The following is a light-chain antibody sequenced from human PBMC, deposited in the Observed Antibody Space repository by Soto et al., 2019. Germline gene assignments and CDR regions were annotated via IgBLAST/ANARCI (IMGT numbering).Light chain of an antibody. J-gene: IGLJ2*01. CDR2: LEGSGSY. V-gene: IGLV4-60*02. Sequence: QLVLTQSSSASASLGSSVKLTCTLSSGHSSYIIAWHQQKPGKAPRYLMKLEGSGSYNKGGGVPDRFSGSSSGADRYLTISNLQFEDEADYYCETWDSNTRVFGGGTKLTVL. CDR3: ETWDSNTRV. CDR1: SGHSSYI.